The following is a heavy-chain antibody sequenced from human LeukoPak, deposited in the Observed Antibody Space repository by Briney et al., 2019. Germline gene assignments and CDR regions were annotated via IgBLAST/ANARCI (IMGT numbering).Heavy chain of an antibody. Sequence: PSQTLSLTCTVSGGSISSGDYYWSWIRQPPGKGLKWIGYIYYSGSTYYNPSLKSRVTISVDTSKNQFSLKLSSVTAADTAVYYCARDQYGGDYYDSSGEYWGQGTLVTVSS. CDR1: GGSISSGDYY. J-gene: IGHJ4*02. CDR2: IYYSGST. V-gene: IGHV4-30-4*01. CDR3: ARDQYGGDYYDSSGEY. D-gene: IGHD3-22*01.